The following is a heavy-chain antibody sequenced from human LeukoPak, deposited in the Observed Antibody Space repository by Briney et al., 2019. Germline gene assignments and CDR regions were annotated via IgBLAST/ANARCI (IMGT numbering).Heavy chain of an antibody. CDR2: INTAHGNT. Sequence: ASVKVSCKASGYTFTSYDLHWVRQAPGQRLEWMGWINTAHGNTKYSQDFQDRVTFIRDTSASTAYMELSSLRSEDMAVYYRAVTWGHGAFDVWGQGTMVTVSS. V-gene: IGHV1-3*03. J-gene: IGHJ3*01. CDR3: AVTWGHGAFDV. CDR1: GYTFTSYD. D-gene: IGHD7-27*01.